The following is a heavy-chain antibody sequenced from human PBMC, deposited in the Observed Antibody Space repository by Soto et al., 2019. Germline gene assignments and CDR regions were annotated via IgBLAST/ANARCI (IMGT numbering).Heavy chain of an antibody. Sequence: EVQLLESGGGLVQPGGSLRLSCAASGCTFSSYAMSWVRQAPGRGLEWVSAISGSGGSTYYADSVKGRFTISRDNSKNPLYLQMNSLRAEDTAVYYCAKPPFYDFWSEPFGYWGQGTLVTVSS. CDR2: ISGSGGST. CDR3: AKPPFYDFWSEPFGY. J-gene: IGHJ4*02. D-gene: IGHD3-3*01. V-gene: IGHV3-23*01. CDR1: GCTFSSYA.